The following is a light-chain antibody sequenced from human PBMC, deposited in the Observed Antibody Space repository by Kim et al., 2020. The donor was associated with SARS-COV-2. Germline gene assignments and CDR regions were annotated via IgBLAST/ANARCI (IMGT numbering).Light chain of an antibody. CDR1: DSNIGSNT. Sequence: QSVLTQPPSASGTPGQRVIISCSGGDSNIGSNTVNWYQHLPGTAPKLLIYSNNLRPSGVPDRFSGSKSGTSASLAISGLQSEDEADYYCATWDDSLNGHVVFGGGTKRIVL. V-gene: IGLV1-44*01. CDR2: SNN. J-gene: IGLJ2*01. CDR3: ATWDDSLNGHVV.